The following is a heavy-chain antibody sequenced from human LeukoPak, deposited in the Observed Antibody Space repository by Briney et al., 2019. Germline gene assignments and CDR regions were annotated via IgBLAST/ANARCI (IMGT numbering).Heavy chain of an antibody. V-gene: IGHV3-7*01. CDR1: GSTFSNYW. CDR2: INQDGSEK. J-gene: IGHJ4*02. CDR3: ARAGRTGDY. D-gene: IGHD1-1*01. Sequence: GGSLRLSCAASGSTFSNYWMNWVRQAPGKGLEWVANINQDGSEKYYVDSMKGRFTISRDNAKNSLYLQMNSLRVEDTAVYYCARAGRTGDYWGQGTLVTVSS.